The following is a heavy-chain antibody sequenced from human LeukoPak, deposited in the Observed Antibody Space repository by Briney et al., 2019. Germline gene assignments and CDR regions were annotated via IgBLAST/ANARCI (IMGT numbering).Heavy chain of an antibody. CDR2: GST. D-gene: IGHD5-12*01. Sequence: GSTYYNPSLKSRVTISVDTSKNQFSLKLSSMAAADTAVYYCARSAVIVATNPYYYYGMDAWGQGTTVTVSS. J-gene: IGHJ6*02. V-gene: IGHV4-39*07. CDR3: ARSAVIVATNPYYYYGMDA.